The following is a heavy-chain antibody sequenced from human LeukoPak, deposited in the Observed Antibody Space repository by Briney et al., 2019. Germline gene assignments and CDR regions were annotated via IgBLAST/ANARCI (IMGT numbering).Heavy chain of an antibody. CDR3: ARHDYDSSGYFGSTNAFDI. Sequence: SETLSLTCTVSGGSISSSSYYWGWIRQPPGKGLECIWSIYYSGSTYYNPSLKSRVTISVDTSKNQFSLKLSSVTAADTAVYYCARHDYDSSGYFGSTNAFDIWGQGTMVTVSS. D-gene: IGHD3-22*01. CDR1: GGSISSSSYY. J-gene: IGHJ3*02. CDR2: IYYSGST. V-gene: IGHV4-39*01.